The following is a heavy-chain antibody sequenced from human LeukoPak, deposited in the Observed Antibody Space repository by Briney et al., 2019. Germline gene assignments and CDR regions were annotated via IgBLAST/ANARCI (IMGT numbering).Heavy chain of an antibody. Sequence: GGSLRLSRAASGFTFSSYAMSWVRQAPGKGLEWVSAISGSGGSTYYADSVKGRFTISRDNPKNTLYLQMNSLRAEDTAVYYCAKDPFHSSVTLGWGQGTLVTVSS. D-gene: IGHD3-22*01. J-gene: IGHJ4*02. CDR2: ISGSGGST. V-gene: IGHV3-23*01. CDR1: GFTFSSYA. CDR3: AKDPFHSSVTLG.